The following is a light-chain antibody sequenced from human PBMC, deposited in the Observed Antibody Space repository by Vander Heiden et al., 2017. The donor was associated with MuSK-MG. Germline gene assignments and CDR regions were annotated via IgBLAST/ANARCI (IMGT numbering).Light chain of an antibody. CDR1: QRVLDTCNNKNC. CDR2: WAF. V-gene: IGKV4-1*01. Sequence: IVLTQSPDSLPVPLGERATINCKSSQRVLDTCNNKNCLAWYQQKPGQPPKLLIYWAFIRESGVPDRFSGSGSGTDFTLTISSLQAEDVAVYYCQQFYKPPMFTFGQGTKLEIK. J-gene: IGKJ2*01. CDR3: QQFYKPPMFT.